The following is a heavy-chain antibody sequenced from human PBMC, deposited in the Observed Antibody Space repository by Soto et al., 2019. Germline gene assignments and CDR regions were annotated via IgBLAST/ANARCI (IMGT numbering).Heavy chain of an antibody. CDR3: ASGYYDSSGYYPRLNWFDP. D-gene: IGHD3-22*01. V-gene: IGHV1-69*13. J-gene: IGHJ5*02. Sequence: ASVKVSCKASGGTFSSYAISWVRQAPGQGLEWMGGIIPIFGTANYAQKFQGRVTITADESTSTAYMELSSLRSEDTAVYYCASGYYDSSGYYPRLNWFDPWAREPWSPSPQ. CDR1: GGTFSSYA. CDR2: IIPIFGTA.